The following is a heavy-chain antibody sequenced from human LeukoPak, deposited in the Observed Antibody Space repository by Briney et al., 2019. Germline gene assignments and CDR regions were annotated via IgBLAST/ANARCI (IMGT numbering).Heavy chain of an antibody. V-gene: IGHV4-34*01. Sequence: SETLSLTCAVYGGSFSGYYWSWIRQPPGKGLEWIGEINHSGSTNYNPSLKSRVTISVDTSKNQFSLKLSSMTAADTAVYYCARISHWFDPWGQGTLVTVSS. CDR1: GGSFSGYY. CDR2: INHSGST. J-gene: IGHJ5*02. CDR3: ARISHWFDP.